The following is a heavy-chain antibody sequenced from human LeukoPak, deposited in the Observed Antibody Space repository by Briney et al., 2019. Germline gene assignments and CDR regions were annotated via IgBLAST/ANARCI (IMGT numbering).Heavy chain of an antibody. D-gene: IGHD5-18*01. CDR1: GGSISSYY. V-gene: IGHV4-4*07. Sequence: SETLSLTCTVSGGSISSYYWSWLRQPAGKGLEWIGRIYTSGSTNYNPSLKSRVTMSVDTSKNQFSLKLSSVTAADTAVYYCARDGGAAMVHYYYYYMDVWGKGTTVTVSS. CDR2: IYTSGST. J-gene: IGHJ6*03. CDR3: ARDGGAAMVHYYYYYMDV.